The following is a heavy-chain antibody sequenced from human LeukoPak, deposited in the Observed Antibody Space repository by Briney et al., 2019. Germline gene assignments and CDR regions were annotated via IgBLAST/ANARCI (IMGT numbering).Heavy chain of an antibody. CDR1: GGSISSSSYY. Sequence: SETLSLTCTVSGGSISSSSYYWGWIRQPPGKGLEWIGSIYYSGSTYYNPSLKSRVTISVDTSKNQFSLKLSSVTAADTAVYYCARSPEVLWFGELFGWFDPWGQGTLVTVSS. V-gene: IGHV4-39*07. D-gene: IGHD3-10*01. CDR3: ARSPEVLWFGELFGWFDP. CDR2: IYYSGST. J-gene: IGHJ5*02.